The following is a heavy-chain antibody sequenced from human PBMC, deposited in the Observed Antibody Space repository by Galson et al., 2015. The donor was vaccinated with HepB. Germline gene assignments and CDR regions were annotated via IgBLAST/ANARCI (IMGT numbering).Heavy chain of an antibody. D-gene: IGHD3-10*01. J-gene: IGHJ4*02. V-gene: IGHV3-7*03. CDR1: GFTFSSYW. CDR3: ARDLANYYGSGSYEDY. Sequence: SLRLSCAASGFTFSSYWMSWVRQAPGKGLEWVANIKRDGSEKYYVDSVKGRFTISRDNAKNSLYLQMNSLRAEDTAVYYCARDLANYYGSGSYEDYWGQGTLVTVSS. CDR2: IKRDGSEK.